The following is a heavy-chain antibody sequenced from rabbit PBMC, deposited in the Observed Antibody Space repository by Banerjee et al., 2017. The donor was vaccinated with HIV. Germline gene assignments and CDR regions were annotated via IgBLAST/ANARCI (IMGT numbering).Heavy chain of an antibody. CDR3: ARDSYGDSNYYFWGLHL. Sequence: QEQLVESGGGLVQPEGSLTLTCKASGFSFSSSYYMCWVRQAPGKGLEWIACIYGGSSDSIYYASWAKGRFTISKTSSTTVTLQMTSLTAADTATYFCARDSYGDSNYYFWGLHLWGQGTLVTVS. J-gene: IGHJ3*01. CDR1: GFSFSSSYY. CDR2: IYGGSSDSI. D-gene: IGHD8-1*01. V-gene: IGHV1S45*01.